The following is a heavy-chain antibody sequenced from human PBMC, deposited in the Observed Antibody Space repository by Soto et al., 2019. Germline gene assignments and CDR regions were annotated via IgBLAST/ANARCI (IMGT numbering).Heavy chain of an antibody. CDR3: ARYRREAVAGYTLDN. Sequence: SETLSLTCTVSGGSISSSCWTWIRQPPGKGLEWIGYVYNSGSTNYNPSLKSRVTISEDTSKSQFSLKVNSMTAADTAVYYCARYRREAVAGYTLDNWGQGILVTVSS. CDR2: VYNSGST. V-gene: IGHV4-59*01. CDR1: GGSISSSC. D-gene: IGHD6-13*01. J-gene: IGHJ4*02.